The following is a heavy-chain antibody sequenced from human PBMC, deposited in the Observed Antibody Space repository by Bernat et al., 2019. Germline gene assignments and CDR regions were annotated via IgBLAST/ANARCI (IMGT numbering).Heavy chain of an antibody. CDR2: ISSSSSYI. Sequence: CAASGFTFSSYSMNWVRQAPVKGLEWVSSISSSSSYIYYADSVKGRFTISRDTAKNSLYLQMNSLRAEDTAVYYCAREVAAAEEYGMDVWGQ. V-gene: IGHV3-21*01. CDR1: GFTFSSYS. J-gene: IGHJ6*01. D-gene: IGHD6-13*01. CDR3: AREVAAAEEYGMDV.